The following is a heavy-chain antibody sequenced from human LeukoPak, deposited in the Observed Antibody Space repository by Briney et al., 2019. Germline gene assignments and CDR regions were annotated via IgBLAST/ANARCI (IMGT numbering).Heavy chain of an antibody. Sequence: TSETLSLTCTVSGGSISSYYWSWIRQPPGKGLEWIGYIYYSGSTNYNPSLKSRVTISVDTSKNQFSLKLSSVTAADTAVYYCARDEGYKDAFDIWGQGTMVTVSS. J-gene: IGHJ3*02. D-gene: IGHD1-14*01. V-gene: IGHV4-59*01. CDR2: IYYSGST. CDR3: ARDEGYKDAFDI. CDR1: GGSISSYY.